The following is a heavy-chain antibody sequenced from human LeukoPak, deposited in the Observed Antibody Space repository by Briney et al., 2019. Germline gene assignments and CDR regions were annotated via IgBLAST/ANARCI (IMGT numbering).Heavy chain of an antibody. CDR2: INHSGST. J-gene: IGHJ4*02. Sequence: PSYTLSLPCAVYGGSFSGYYWSWIRQPPGTGLEWIGEINHSGSTNYNPSLHRRVTTSVDTSKNQLALKLSSAKLADTTVYYCAGLGIAASPGFIAAGNWGQGTQVTDSS. V-gene: IGHV4-34*01. CDR1: GGSFSGYY. D-gene: IGHD6-6*01. CDR3: AGLGIAASPGFIAAGN.